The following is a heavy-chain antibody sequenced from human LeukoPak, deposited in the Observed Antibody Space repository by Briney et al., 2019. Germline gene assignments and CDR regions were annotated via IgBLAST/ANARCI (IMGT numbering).Heavy chain of an antibody. CDR1: GYSISSGYY. V-gene: IGHV4-38-2*02. CDR3: ARDLDSSGYYYVEKDY. J-gene: IGHJ4*02. D-gene: IGHD3-22*01. CDR2: IYHSGST. Sequence: SETLSLTCTVSGYSISSGYYWSWIRQPPGKVLEWIGSIYHSGSTYYNPSLKSRVTISVDTSKNQFSLKLSSVTAADTAVYYCARDLDSSGYYYVEKDYWGQGTLVTVSS.